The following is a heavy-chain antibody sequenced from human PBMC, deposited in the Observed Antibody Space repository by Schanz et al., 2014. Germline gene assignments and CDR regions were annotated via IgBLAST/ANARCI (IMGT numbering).Heavy chain of an antibody. D-gene: IGHD2-2*01. CDR1: GFTFSSYA. J-gene: IGHJ4*02. V-gene: IGHV3-23*04. CDR3: AKDSTHIDIVLVPTAIDY. Sequence: VQLVESGGGVVQPGRSLRLSCAASGFTFSSYAMHWVRQAPGKGLEWVSALSGSGGSTYYADSVKGRFTISRDNSKNTLYLHMNTLRSEDTAVYYCAKDSTHIDIVLVPTAIDYWGQGTLVTVSS. CDR2: LSGSGGST.